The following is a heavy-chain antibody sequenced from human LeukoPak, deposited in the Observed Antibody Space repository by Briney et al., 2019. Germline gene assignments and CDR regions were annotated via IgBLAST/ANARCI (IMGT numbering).Heavy chain of an antibody. CDR1: GFTFSSYA. V-gene: IGHV3-30-3*01. J-gene: IGHJ4*02. CDR2: ISYDGSNK. D-gene: IGHD4-11*01. Sequence: GRSLRLFCAASGFTFSSYAMHWVRQAPGKGLEWVAVISYDGSNKYYADSVKGRFTISRDNSKNTLYLQMNSLRAEDTAVYYCARCGYSNEYYFDYWGQGTLVTVSS. CDR3: ARCGYSNEYYFDY.